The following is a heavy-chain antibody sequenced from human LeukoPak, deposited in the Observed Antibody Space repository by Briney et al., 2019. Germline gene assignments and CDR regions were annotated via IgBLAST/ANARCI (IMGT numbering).Heavy chain of an antibody. CDR3: VRDHHRRLYDSQARDTFDI. J-gene: IGHJ3*02. Sequence: GGSLRLSCAVSGFTVSGNYMSWIRQAPGKGLEWVSYISSSSSTIYYADSVKGRFAISRDNAKNSLYLQVNSLRAEDTAVYYCVRDHHRRLYDSQARDTFDIWGQGTMVTVSS. D-gene: IGHD3-22*01. CDR1: GFTVSGNY. CDR2: ISSSSSTI. V-gene: IGHV3-11*04.